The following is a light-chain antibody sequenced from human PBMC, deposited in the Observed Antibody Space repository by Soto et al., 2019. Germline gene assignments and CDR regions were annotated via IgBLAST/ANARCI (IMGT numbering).Light chain of an antibody. J-gene: IGKJ1*01. CDR2: EAS. V-gene: IGKV1-5*03. CDR1: QSISSW. Sequence: DIQMTQSPSTLSASLGDRVTITCRARQSISSWLAWYQQKPGKAPKLLIYEASSLENGVPSRFSGSGSGTEFTLTISSLQPDDFATYYCQQYSSYSTFGQGTKVDI. CDR3: QQYSSYST.